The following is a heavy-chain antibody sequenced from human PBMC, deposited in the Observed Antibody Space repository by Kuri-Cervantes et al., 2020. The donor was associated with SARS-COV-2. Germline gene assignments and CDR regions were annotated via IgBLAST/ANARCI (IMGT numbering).Heavy chain of an antibody. V-gene: IGHV4-59*01. CDR2: IYYSGST. D-gene: IGHD6-13*01. J-gene: IGHJ4*02. Sequence: ESLKISCPVSGGSISSYYWSWIRQPPGKGLEWIGYIYYSGSTNYNPSLKSRVTISVDTSKNQFSLKLSSVTAADTAVYYCARDGGSSWDFDYWGQGTLVTVSS. CDR1: GGSISSYY. CDR3: ARDGGSSWDFDY.